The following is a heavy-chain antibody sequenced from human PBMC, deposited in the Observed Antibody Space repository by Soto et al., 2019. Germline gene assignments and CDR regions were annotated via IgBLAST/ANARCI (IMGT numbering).Heavy chain of an antibody. CDR1: GGTFSSYA. J-gene: IGHJ6*02. CDR3: ARETRRATAIEHYYSYYYGMDV. D-gene: IGHD5-18*01. CDR2: IIPIFGTA. Sequence: RASVKVSCKASGGTFSSYAISWVRQAPGQGLEWMGGIIPIFGTANYAQKFQGRVTITADESPSTAYMELISLRSEYTAVYYCARETRRATAIEHYYSYYYGMDVWGQGTTVTVSS. V-gene: IGHV1-69*13.